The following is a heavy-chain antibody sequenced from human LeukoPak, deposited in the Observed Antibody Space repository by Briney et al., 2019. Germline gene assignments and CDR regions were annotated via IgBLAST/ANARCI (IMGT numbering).Heavy chain of an antibody. CDR3: AKDLVRGVYCSSTSCYVNYFDY. CDR2: ISYDGSNK. J-gene: IGHJ4*02. V-gene: IGHV3-30*18. Sequence: PGGSLRLSCAASGFTFSSYGMHWVRQAPGKGLEWVAVISYDGSNKYYADSVKGRFTNSRDNSKNTLYLQMNSLRAEDTAVYYCAKDLVRGVYCSSTSCYVNYFDYWGQGTLVTVSS. D-gene: IGHD2-2*01. CDR1: GFTFSSYG.